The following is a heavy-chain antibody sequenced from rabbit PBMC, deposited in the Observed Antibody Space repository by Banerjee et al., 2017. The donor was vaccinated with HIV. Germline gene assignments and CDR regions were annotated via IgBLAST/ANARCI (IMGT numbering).Heavy chain of an antibody. CDR1: GFSFSNKYV. D-gene: IGHD4-2*01. J-gene: IGHJ4*01. V-gene: IGHV1S40*01. Sequence: QSLEESGGDLVKPEGSLTLTCTASGFSFSNKYVMCWVRQAPGKGLEWIACINSNTGNTVYASWAKGPFTISKTSSTTVTLQMTSLTGADTATYFCARGIADYAAISYYFNLWGQGTLVTVS. CDR3: ARGIADYAAISYYFNL. CDR2: INSNTGNT.